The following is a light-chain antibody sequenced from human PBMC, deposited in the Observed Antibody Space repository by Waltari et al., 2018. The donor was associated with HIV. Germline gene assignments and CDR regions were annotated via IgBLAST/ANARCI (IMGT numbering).Light chain of an antibody. Sequence: QSVLTQPPSVSGAPGPRVTIPCTGSRSNLGAGYDVHWYQQVPGSAPKLLIFTSINRPSGVPDRFSGSKSGTSASLAITGLQAEDEAEYYCQSYDNSLRASVFGGGTKLTVL. J-gene: IGLJ2*01. V-gene: IGLV1-40*01. CDR3: QSYDNSLRASV. CDR2: TSI. CDR1: RSNLGAGYD.